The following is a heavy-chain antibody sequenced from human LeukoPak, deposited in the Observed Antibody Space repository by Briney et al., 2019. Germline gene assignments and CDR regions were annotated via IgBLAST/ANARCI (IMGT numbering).Heavy chain of an antibody. V-gene: IGHV3-43*01. Sequence: PGGSLRLSCAASGFAFDDYTMHWVRQAPGKGLEWVSLISWDGGSTYYADSVKGRFTISRDNSKNSLYLQMNSLRTEDTALYYCAKSVSYYYYMDVWGKGTTVTVSS. CDR2: ISWDGGST. J-gene: IGHJ6*03. CDR3: AKSVSYYYYMDV. D-gene: IGHD4-17*01. CDR1: GFAFDDYT.